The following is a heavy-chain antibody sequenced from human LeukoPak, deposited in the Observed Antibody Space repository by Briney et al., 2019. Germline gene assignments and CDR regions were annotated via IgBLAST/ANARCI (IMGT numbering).Heavy chain of an antibody. CDR3: TRAQMTSVSIHYYYYGMDV. V-gene: IGHV3-74*01. J-gene: IGHJ6*02. CDR2: INSDGSST. D-gene: IGHD4-17*01. Sequence: GGSLRLSCAASGFTFSSYAMSWVRQAPGKGLVWVSRINSDGSSTNYADSVKGRFTISRDNAKNTLSLQMNSLRAEDTAVYFCTRAQMTSVSIHYYYYGMDVWGQGTTVTVSS. CDR1: GFTFSSYA.